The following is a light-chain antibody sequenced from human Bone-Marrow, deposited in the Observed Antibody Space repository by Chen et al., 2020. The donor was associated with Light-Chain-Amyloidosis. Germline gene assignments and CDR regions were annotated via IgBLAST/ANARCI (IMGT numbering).Light chain of an antibody. CDR3: QTYANATHV. CDR2: GNT. Sequence: QSVLTQPPPVSGAPGQKVPILCTGSSSNIGAGNDVHWYQQLPGTTPKILIYGNTNRLSGVPSRFSGSKSGTSASLVISGLQPDDEADYHCQTYANATHVFGTGTKVIVL. CDR1: SSNIGAGND. J-gene: IGLJ1*01. V-gene: IGLV1-40*01.